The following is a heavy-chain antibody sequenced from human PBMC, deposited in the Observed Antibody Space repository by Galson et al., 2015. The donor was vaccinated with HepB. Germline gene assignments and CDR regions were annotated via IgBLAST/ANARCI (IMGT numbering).Heavy chain of an antibody. D-gene: IGHD5-24*01. V-gene: IGHV1-2*06. Sequence: SVKVSCKASGYTFTAYYIHCARQAPGQGLEWMRRNNPNSGGRNYAQKVQGRVTMTRDTSISTAYMELSNLRSDDTAVYYCATPREMATPNALALDYWGQGTWSPSPQ. CDR1: GYTFTAYY. CDR3: ATPREMATPNALALDY. J-gene: IGHJ4*02. CDR2: NNPNSGGR.